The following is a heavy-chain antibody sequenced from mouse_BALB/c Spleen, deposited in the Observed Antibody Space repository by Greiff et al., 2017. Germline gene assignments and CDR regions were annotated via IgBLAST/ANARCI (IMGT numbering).Heavy chain of an antibody. CDR2: IYPGSGNT. CDR1: GYAFTNYW. D-gene: IGHD2-4*01. Sequence: VKLMESGAELVRPGTSVKISCKASGYAFTNYWLGWVKQRPGHGLEWIGDIYPGSGNTYYNEKFKGKATLTADKSSSTAYMQLSSLTSEDSAVYFCAIGGLRRDYAMDYWGQGTSVTVSS. V-gene: IGHV1-63*01. J-gene: IGHJ4*01. CDR3: AIGGLRRDYAMDY.